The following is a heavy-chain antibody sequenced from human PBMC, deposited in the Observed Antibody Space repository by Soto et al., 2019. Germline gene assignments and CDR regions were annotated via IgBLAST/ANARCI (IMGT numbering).Heavy chain of an antibody. Sequence: QVQLVQSGAEVKKPGSSVKVSCKASGGTFSSYAISWVRQAPGQGLEWMGGIIPIFGTANYAQKFQGRVTITADESTSTAYMELSSLRSEDTAVYYCARDFEAPARRGYYYYYGMDVWGQGTTVTVSS. V-gene: IGHV1-69*01. CDR1: GGTFSSYA. CDR3: ARDFEAPARRGYYYYYGMDV. D-gene: IGHD2-2*01. CDR2: IIPIFGTA. J-gene: IGHJ6*02.